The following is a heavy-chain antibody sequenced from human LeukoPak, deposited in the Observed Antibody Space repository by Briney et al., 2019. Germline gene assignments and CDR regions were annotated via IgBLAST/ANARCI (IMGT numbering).Heavy chain of an antibody. CDR1: GFTLSSYA. D-gene: IGHD3-16*01. CDR3: AKYIMGDSYRGLDY. Sequence: GGSLRLSCAASGFTLSSYAMHWVRQAPGKGLEWVAVISYDGSNKYYADSVKGRFTISRDNSKNTLYLQMNSLRAEDTAEYYCAKYIMGDSYRGLDYWGQGALVTVSS. J-gene: IGHJ4*02. CDR2: ISYDGSNK. V-gene: IGHV3-30*04.